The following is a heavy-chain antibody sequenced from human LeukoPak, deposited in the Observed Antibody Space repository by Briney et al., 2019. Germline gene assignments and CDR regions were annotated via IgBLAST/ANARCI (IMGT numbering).Heavy chain of an antibody. CDR2: IDTDGSTT. Sequence: QPGGSLRLSCAASRFTFSSYWMHWVRQAPGKGLVWVSRIDTDGSTTTYADSVKGRFTISRDNAKNTLYLQMNSLKTEDTAVYYCTTDLEGYYYDSSGYYPDYWGQGTLVTVSS. CDR3: TTDLEGYYYDSSGYYPDY. CDR1: RFTFSSYW. J-gene: IGHJ4*02. D-gene: IGHD3-22*01. V-gene: IGHV3-74*01.